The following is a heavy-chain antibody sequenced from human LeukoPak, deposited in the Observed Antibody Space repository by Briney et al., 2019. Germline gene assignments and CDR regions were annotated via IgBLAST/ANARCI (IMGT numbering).Heavy chain of an antibody. J-gene: IGHJ4*02. D-gene: IGHD3-22*01. CDR1: GFXFSSYA. CDR3: AKSRAYYYDSSDYYFDY. V-gene: IGHV3-23*01. Sequence: GGSLRLSCAASGFXFSSYAISWVRQAPGKGLEWVSAISGSGGSTYYADSVKGRFTISRDNSKNTLYLQMNSLRSEDTAVYYCAKSRAYYYDSSDYYFDYWGQGTLVTVSS. CDR2: ISGSGGST.